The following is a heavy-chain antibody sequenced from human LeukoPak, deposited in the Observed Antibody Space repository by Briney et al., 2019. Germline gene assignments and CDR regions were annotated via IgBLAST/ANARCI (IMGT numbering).Heavy chain of an antibody. J-gene: IGHJ2*01. D-gene: IGHD1-26*01. CDR3: AKEPSAYSGSYLGWYFDL. Sequence: GGSLRLACAAYGFTFSSHAMRWVRQAPGRGLGWVSAFSGSGGRTYYAPSVKGRFTISRDNSKNTLHRQLNILRAEDTAVYYCAKEPSAYSGSYLGWYFDLWGRGTLVTVSS. CDR2: FSGSGGRT. CDR1: GFTFSSHA. V-gene: IGHV3-23*01.